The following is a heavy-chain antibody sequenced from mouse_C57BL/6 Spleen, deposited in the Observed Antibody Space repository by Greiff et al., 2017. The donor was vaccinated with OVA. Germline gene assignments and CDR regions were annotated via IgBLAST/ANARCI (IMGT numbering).Heavy chain of an antibody. CDR3: ATLIYYDYDGYFDV. J-gene: IGHJ1*03. CDR2: IDPSDSET. CDR1: GYTFTSYW. V-gene: IGHV1-52*01. Sequence: QVQLQQPGAELVRPGSSVKLSCKASGYTFTSYWMHWVKQRPIQGLEWIGNIDPSDSETHYNQKFKDKATLTVDKSSSTAYMQLSSLTSEDSAVYYGATLIYYDYDGYFDVWGTGTTVTVSS. D-gene: IGHD2-4*01.